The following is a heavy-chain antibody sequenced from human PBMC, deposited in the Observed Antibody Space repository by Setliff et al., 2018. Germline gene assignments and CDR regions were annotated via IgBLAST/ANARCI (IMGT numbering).Heavy chain of an antibody. CDR2: IYIGGSA. CDR3: ARSFSRREKFLLDY. V-gene: IGHV4-4*07. CDR1: GGSISSYY. J-gene: IGHJ4*02. Sequence: SETLSLTCTVSGGSISSYYWSWIRQPAGKGLEWIGHIYIGGSANYNPSLKSRVTMSLDTSENQLSLKLTSVTAADTAVYYCARSFSRREKFLLDYWGQGALVTVSS.